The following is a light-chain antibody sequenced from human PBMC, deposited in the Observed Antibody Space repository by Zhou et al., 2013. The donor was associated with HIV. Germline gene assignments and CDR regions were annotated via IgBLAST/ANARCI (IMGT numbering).Light chain of an antibody. J-gene: IGKJ4*01. CDR2: AAS. CDR3: QQYDNLPRT. CDR1: QGISSY. Sequence: DIQLTQSPSFLSASVGDRVTITCRASQGISSYLAWYQQNPGKAPKLLIYAASTLQSGVPSRFSGSGSGTEFTLTISSLQPEDIATYYCQQYDNLPRTFGEGPRWRSN. V-gene: IGKV1-9*01.